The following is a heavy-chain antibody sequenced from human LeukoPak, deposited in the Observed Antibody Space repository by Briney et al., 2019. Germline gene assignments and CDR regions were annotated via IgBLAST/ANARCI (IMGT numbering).Heavy chain of an antibody. J-gene: IGHJ5*02. D-gene: IGHD3-10*02. CDR3: ARGPRSGDLSLGYWFDP. CDR1: GYTLTSYD. V-gene: IGHV1-8*01. CDR2: MNPNSGNT. Sequence: ASVKVSCKASGYTLTSYDINWVRQVTGQGLEWMGWMNPNSGNTGYAQNFQGRLTMTRNTSISTVYMELSSLRSEDTAVYYCARGPRSGDLSLGYWFDPWGQGTLVSVSS.